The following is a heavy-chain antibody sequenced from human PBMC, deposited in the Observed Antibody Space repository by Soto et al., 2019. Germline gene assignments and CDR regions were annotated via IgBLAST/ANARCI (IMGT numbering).Heavy chain of an antibody. J-gene: IGHJ5*02. CDR1: GGTFSSYA. D-gene: IGHD3-22*01. Sequence: ASVKVSCKASGGTFSSYAISWVRQAPGQGLEWMGGIIPIFGTANYAQKFQGRVTITADKSTSTAYMELSSLRSEDTAVYYCARVYYDSSGSPFGPWGQGTLVTVSS. V-gene: IGHV1-69*06. CDR3: ARVYYDSSGSPFGP. CDR2: IIPIFGTA.